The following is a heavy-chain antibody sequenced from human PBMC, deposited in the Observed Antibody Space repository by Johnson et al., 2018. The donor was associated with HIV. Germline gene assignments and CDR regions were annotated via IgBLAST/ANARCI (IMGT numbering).Heavy chain of an antibody. V-gene: IGHV3-66*01. CDR3: ARSLIAAADAFDI. J-gene: IGHJ3*02. CDR2: IYSAGTT. Sequence: VQLVESGGGVVQPGRSLRLSCAASGFTVSSTYMSWVRQAPGKGLEWVSVIYSAGTTYYADSVKGRFTISRDNSKNTLYLQMNSLRAEDTAVYYCARSLIAAADAFDIWGQGTMVTVSS. D-gene: IGHD6-13*01. CDR1: GFTVSSTY.